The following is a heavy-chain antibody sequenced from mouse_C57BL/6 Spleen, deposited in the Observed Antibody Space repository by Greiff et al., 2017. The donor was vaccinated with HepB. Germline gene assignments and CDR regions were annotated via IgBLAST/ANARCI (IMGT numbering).Heavy chain of an antibody. CDR2: ISDGGSYT. V-gene: IGHV5-4*01. CDR1: GFTFSSYA. J-gene: IGHJ2*01. CDR3: AREYQTGGYLDY. D-gene: IGHD5-1*01. Sequence: EVQGVESGGGLVKPGGSLKLSCAASGFTFSSYAMSWVRQTPEKRLEWVATISDGGSYTYYPDNVKGRFTISRDNAKNNLYLQMSHLKSEDTAMYYCAREYQTGGYLDYWGQGTTLTVSS.